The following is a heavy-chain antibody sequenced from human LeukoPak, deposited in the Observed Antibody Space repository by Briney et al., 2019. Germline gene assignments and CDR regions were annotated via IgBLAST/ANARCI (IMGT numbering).Heavy chain of an antibody. J-gene: IGHJ4*02. CDR2: EN. D-gene: IGHD3-16*01. V-gene: IGHV4-30-2*01. CDR1: GGSVSSGTYY. Sequence: PSQTLSLTCTVSGGSVSSGTYYWSWIRQPPGEGLEWIGWENYYNPSLKSRVTISVDRSKNQFSLKLSSVTAADTAVYYCARKIRPVLSGGGYFDYWGQGTLVTVSS. CDR3: ARKIRPVLSGGGYFDY.